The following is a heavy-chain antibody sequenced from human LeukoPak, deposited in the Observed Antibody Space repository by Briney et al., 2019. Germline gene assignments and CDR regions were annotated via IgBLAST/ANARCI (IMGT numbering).Heavy chain of an antibody. V-gene: IGHV6-1*01. J-gene: IGHJ4*02. CDR2: TYYRSKWYN. CDR1: GDSVSSNSAA. CDR3: ARVFGYYGSGSYYLDY. Sequence: SQTLSLTCAISGDSVSSNSAAWNWIRQSPSRGLEWLGRTYYRSKWYNDYAVSVKSRITINPDTSKNQFSLQLNSVTPEDTAVYYCARVFGYYGSGSYYLDYWGQGTLVTVSS. D-gene: IGHD3-10*01.